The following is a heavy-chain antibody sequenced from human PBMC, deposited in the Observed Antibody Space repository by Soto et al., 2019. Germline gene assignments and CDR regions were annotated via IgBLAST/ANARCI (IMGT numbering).Heavy chain of an antibody. Sequence: SETLSLTCTVSGGSISSYYWSWIRQPPGKGLERIGYIYYSGSTNYNPSHKSRVTISVDTSKNQFSLKLSSVTAADTAVYYCARPRGRYITSHAFDIWGQGTMVT. CDR3: ARPRGRYITSHAFDI. D-gene: IGHD3-10*01. J-gene: IGHJ3*02. CDR1: GGSISSYY. V-gene: IGHV4-59*08. CDR2: IYYSGST.